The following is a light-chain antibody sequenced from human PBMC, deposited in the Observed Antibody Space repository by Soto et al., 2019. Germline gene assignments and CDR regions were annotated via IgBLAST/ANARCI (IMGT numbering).Light chain of an antibody. CDR2: GAS. CDR1: QSVSSSY. J-gene: IGKJ1*01. Sequence: EIVLTQSPGTLSLSPGERATLSCRASQSVSSSYLAWYQQKPGQAPMLLIYGASSRATGIPDRFSGSGSGTDFTLTISRLEPEDFAVYYCQQYGSYPATFGQGTKVEIK. CDR3: QQYGSYPAT. V-gene: IGKV3-20*01.